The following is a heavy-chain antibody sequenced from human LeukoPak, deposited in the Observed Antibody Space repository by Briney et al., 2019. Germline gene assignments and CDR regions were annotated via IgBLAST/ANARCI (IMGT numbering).Heavy chain of an antibody. V-gene: IGHV3-23*01. J-gene: IGHJ4*02. Sequence: GGSLRLSCAASGFTFSSYAMSWVRQAPGKGLEWVSAISGSGGSTYYADSVKGRFTISRDISKNTLYLQMNSLRAEDTAVYYCAKDASLGWGVVIAIYFDYWGQGNLVTVSS. CDR3: AKDASLGWGVVIAIYFDY. CDR1: GFTFSSYA. D-gene: IGHD2-21*01. CDR2: ISGSGGST.